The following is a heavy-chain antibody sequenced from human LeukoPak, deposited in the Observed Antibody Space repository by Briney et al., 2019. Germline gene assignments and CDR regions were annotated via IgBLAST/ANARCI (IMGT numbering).Heavy chain of an antibody. D-gene: IGHD3-3*01. CDR2: ISYDGSNK. Sequence: GGSLRLSCAASGFTFSSYAMPWVRQAPGKGLEWVAVISYDGSNKYYADSVKGRFTISRDNSKNTLYLQMNSLRAEDTAVYYCARAPSESYYDFWSGYLPPNLDYWGQGTLVTVSS. CDR3: ARAPSESYYDFWSGYLPPNLDY. V-gene: IGHV3-30-3*01. CDR1: GFTFSSYA. J-gene: IGHJ4*02.